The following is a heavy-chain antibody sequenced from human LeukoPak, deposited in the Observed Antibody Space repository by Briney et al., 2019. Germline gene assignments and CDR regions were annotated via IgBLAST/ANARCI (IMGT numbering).Heavy chain of an antibody. CDR2: FSSGGSA. Sequence: SETLSFTGIVPGGSISSSSYYWAWIRQSPGKGLEWIGTFSSGGSAYYNPSLTSRVSISKDTSDNQFSLRLYSVTAADTAAYYCARKQTGTMYDVWGQGTQVTVSS. V-gene: IGHV4-39*07. CDR1: GGSISSSSYY. D-gene: IGHD1-7*01. CDR3: ARKQTGTMYDV. J-gene: IGHJ4*02.